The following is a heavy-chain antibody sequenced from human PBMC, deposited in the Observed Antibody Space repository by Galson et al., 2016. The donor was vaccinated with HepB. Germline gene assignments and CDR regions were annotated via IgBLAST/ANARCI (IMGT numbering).Heavy chain of an antibody. CDR1: GFTFSYYG. J-gene: IGHJ2*01. D-gene: IGHD1-14*01. Sequence: SLRLSCAASGFTFSYYGMHWVRQAPGKGLAWVAVISYDGSNKYYADSVKGRITISRDNSKNTLYLQMNSLRTEDTAVYYCARVALTGGYFGLWGRGTLVTVSA. V-gene: IGHV3-30*03. CDR2: ISYDGSNK. CDR3: ARVALTGGYFGL.